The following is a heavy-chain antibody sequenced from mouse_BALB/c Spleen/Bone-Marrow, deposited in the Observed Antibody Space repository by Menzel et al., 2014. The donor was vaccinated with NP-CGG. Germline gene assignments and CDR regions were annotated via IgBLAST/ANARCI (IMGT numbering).Heavy chain of an antibody. D-gene: IGHD1-1*01. CDR1: GFTFSTYA. Sequence: DVMLVESGGVLVKPGGSLKLSCAASGFTFSTYAMSWVRQSPEKRLEWVAEISSGGSYTYYPDTVTGRFTISRDNAKNTLYLEMSSLRGEDTGLYYCARDGYGSSDWGQGTLCSVSA. J-gene: IGHJ3*01. CDR3: ARDGYGSSD. V-gene: IGHV5-9-4*01. CDR2: ISSGGSYT.